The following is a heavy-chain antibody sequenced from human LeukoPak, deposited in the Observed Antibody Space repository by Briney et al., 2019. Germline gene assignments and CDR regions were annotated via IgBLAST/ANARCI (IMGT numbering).Heavy chain of an antibody. CDR1: GYTFATYD. CDR3: ARENSRGDYDY. CDR2: INPNSGGT. V-gene: IGHV1-2*04. D-gene: IGHD4-17*01. J-gene: IGHJ4*02. Sequence: ASVKVSCKASGYTFATYDINWVRQAPGQGLEWMGWINPNSGGTNYAQKFQGWVTMTRDTSISTAYMELSKLRSDDTAVYYCARENSRGDYDYWGQGTLVTVSS.